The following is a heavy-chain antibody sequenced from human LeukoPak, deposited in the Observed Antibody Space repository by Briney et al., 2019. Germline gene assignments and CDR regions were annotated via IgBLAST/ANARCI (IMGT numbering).Heavy chain of an antibody. D-gene: IGHD3-3*01. V-gene: IGHV4-38-2*02. J-gene: IGHJ5*02. CDR2: ISPKGIT. CDR3: ARVPGVYFDFSIGFGSGWFDP. CDR1: GYPINIDYS. Sequence: KSSETLSLTCFVSGYPINIDYSWGWIRQSPGKGLEWIGAISPKGITYYNPSLRGRVSISPDTSKNQFSLRLSSMTATDTAMYYCARVPGVYFDFSIGFGSGWFDPWGQGILVTVSS.